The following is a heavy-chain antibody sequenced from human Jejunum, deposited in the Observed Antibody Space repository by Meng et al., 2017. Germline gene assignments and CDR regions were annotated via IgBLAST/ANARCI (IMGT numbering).Heavy chain of an antibody. CDR1: GGSISTLH. V-gene: IGHV4-59*01. D-gene: IGHD6-19*01. CDR2: IYNSGST. Sequence: QVQLQASGPGLVKPSETLSRTLSVSGGSISTLHWSWFRQPPGKGLEWIGYIYNSGSTYYNPSLQSRVTISMDTSKNQFSLRLNSVTAADTAVYYCTRGGWYGIHWGPGTLVTVSS. J-gene: IGHJ4*02. CDR3: TRGGWYGIH.